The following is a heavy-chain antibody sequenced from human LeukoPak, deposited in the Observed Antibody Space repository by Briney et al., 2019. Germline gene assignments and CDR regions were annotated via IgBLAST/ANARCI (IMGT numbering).Heavy chain of an antibody. CDR2: ISGSGGST. V-gene: IGHV3-23*01. J-gene: IGHJ4*02. Sequence: PGGSLRLSCAASGFTFSSYGMSWVRQAPGKGLEWVSAISGSGGSTYYADSVKGRFTISRDNSKNTLYLQMNSLRAEDTAVYYCAKGLWFGEFKDGYWGQGTLVTVSS. CDR3: AKGLWFGEFKDGY. D-gene: IGHD3-10*01. CDR1: GFTFSSYG.